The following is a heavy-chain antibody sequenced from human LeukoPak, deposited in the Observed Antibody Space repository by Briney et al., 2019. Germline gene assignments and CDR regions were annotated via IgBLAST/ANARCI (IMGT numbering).Heavy chain of an antibody. V-gene: IGHV4-59*01. CDR3: ARYNVSCPHDAFDI. CDR1: GGSISSYY. Sequence: SETLSLTCTVSGGSISSYYWTWMRQAPGKGLEWIGYIYHSGSSTYYNPSLNSRLSISVDTSKDQMSLKLSSVTAADTAFYYCARYNVSCPHDAFDIWGQGTMVTVSS. J-gene: IGHJ3*02. D-gene: IGHD1-26*01. CDR2: IYHSGSST.